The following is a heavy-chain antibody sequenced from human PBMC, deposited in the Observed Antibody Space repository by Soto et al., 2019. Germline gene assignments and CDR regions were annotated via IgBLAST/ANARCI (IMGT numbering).Heavy chain of an antibody. CDR2: ISDEGNKK. V-gene: IGHV3-30*03. J-gene: IGHJ4*02. Sequence: QVQLVESGGGVVQPGGSLRLSCAASGFTFSSYGMDWVRQAPGKGLEWVAAISDEGNKKYYEDSVRGRFTISRDKSKNTLFLQMNSLRPEDTAVDYCATETTTSDDYSIFDYWGQGTLVTVSS. CDR3: ATETTTSDDYSIFDY. D-gene: IGHD3-22*01. CDR1: GFTFSSYG.